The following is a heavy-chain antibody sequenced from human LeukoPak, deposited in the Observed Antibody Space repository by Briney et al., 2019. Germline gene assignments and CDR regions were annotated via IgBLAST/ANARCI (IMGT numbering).Heavy chain of an antibody. CDR1: GFTFTNHA. V-gene: IGHV3-23*01. J-gene: IGHJ4*02. CDR2: LSDSGAST. D-gene: IGHD5-24*01. Sequence: GGSLRLSCAASGFTFTNHAMAWVRLAPGKGLEWVSTLSDSGASTYYADSVKGRFTISRDNSRNTMYLQMDSLRDDDTSVYFCARTPSRDGYSHIDFWGQGALVTVSS. CDR3: ARTPSRDGYSHIDF.